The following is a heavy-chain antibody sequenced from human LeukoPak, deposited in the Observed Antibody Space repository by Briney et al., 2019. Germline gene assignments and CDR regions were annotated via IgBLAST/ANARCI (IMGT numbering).Heavy chain of an antibody. V-gene: IGHV3-48*03. J-gene: IGHJ4*02. D-gene: IGHD6-13*01. Sequence: GGSLRLSCAASGFSFSTYEMNWVRQAPGKGLEWVSHITSSSYAYYADSVKGRFTISRDNARNSLYLQMNSLRAEDTAVYYCASRAAAAHFDYWGQGTLVTVSS. CDR2: ITSSSYA. CDR1: GFSFSTYE. CDR3: ASRAAAAHFDY.